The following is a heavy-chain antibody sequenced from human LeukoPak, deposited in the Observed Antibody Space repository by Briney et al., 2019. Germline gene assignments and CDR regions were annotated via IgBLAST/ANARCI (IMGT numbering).Heavy chain of an antibody. CDR1: GYTLSELS. D-gene: IGHD6-19*01. J-gene: IGHJ4*02. V-gene: IGHV1-24*01. CDR2: FDPEDGET. CDR3: ATGAVAGAQFDFDY. Sequence: ASVKVSCKVSGYTLSELSMHWERQAPGKGLEWMGGFDPEDGETIYAQKFQGRVTMTEDTSTDTAYMELSSLRSEDTAVYYCATGAVAGAQFDFDYWGQGTLVTVSS.